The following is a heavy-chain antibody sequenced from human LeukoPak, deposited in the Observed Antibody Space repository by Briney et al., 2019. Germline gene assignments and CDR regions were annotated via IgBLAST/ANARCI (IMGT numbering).Heavy chain of an antibody. V-gene: IGHV5-51*01. Sequence: PGESLKISCKGSGYSFTSYWIGWVRQMPGKGLEWMGIIYPGDSDTRYSPSFQGQVTISADKSISTAYLLWSSLKASDTAMYYCARLSTGIAAAGTGFDPWGQGTLVTVSS. J-gene: IGHJ5*02. D-gene: IGHD6-13*01. CDR1: GYSFTSYW. CDR2: IYPGDSDT. CDR3: ARLSTGIAAAGTGFDP.